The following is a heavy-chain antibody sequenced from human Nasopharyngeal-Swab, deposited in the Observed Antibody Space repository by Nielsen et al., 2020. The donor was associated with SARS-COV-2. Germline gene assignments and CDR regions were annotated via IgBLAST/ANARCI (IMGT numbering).Heavy chain of an antibody. D-gene: IGHD6-13*01. J-gene: IGHJ4*02. Sequence: GRSLRPSCAASGFTFSSYAMHWVRQAPGKGLEWVAVISYDGSNKYYADSVKGRFTISRDNSKNTLYLQMNSLRAEDTAVYYCARDWRQLVSYYFDYWGQGTLVTVSS. CDR3: ARDWRQLVSYYFDY. CDR2: ISYDGSNK. V-gene: IGHV3-30-3*01. CDR1: GFTFSSYA.